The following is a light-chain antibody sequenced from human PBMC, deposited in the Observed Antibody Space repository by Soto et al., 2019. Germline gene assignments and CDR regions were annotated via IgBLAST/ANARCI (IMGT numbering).Light chain of an antibody. CDR2: DAS. CDR1: QSVGTY. V-gene: IGKV3-11*01. Sequence: EIVLTQSPATLSLSPGERATLSCRASQSVGTYLAWYQQKPGQAPRLLIYDASTRAPGIPARFSGGGSVTDFTLTISSLEPEDFAVYDGQQRTNWPPLTFGGGTKVETK. CDR3: QQRTNWPPLT. J-gene: IGKJ4*01.